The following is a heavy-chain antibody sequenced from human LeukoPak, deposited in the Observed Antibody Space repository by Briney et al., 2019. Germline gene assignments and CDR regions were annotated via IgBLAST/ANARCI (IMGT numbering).Heavy chain of an antibody. CDR1: GYTFTSYD. CDR3: ARWVDSSSWYQDY. D-gene: IGHD6-13*01. V-gene: IGHV1-8*03. J-gene: IGHJ4*02. CDR2: MNPNSGNT. Sequence: RGASVKVSCKASGYTFTSYDINWVRQATGQGLEWMGWMNPNSGNTGYAQKFQGRVTITRNTSISTAYMELSSLRSEDTAVYYCARWVDSSSWYQDYWGQGTLVTVSS.